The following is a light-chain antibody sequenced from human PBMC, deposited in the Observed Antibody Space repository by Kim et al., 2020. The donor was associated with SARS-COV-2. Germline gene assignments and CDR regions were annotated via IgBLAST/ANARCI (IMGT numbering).Light chain of an antibody. CDR1: QDIRTS. Sequence: DIQMTQSPSSLSASAGDRVTITCQTSQDIRTSLSWYQQKPGKAPKLLIYDASNLQIEVPSRFSGSGSGTDFTFTISSLQPEDFAVYYCQQYKKFPLTFGGGTKLEI. CDR2: DAS. CDR3: QQYKKFPLT. J-gene: IGKJ4*01. V-gene: IGKV1-33*01.